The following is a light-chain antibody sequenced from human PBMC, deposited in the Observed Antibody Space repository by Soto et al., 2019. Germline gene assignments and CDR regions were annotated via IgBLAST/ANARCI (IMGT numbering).Light chain of an antibody. J-gene: IGKJ4*01. CDR2: SAS. V-gene: IGKV3-11*01. Sequence: EIVLTQSPATLSLSPGERATLSCRASQSVRNDLVWYHQKPGQAPRVLIYSASNRATGIPARFSGSGSGTDFTLTISSLEPEDFAPYYCQHRTNWPPTFGGGTKVEMK. CDR3: QHRTNWPPT. CDR1: QSVRND.